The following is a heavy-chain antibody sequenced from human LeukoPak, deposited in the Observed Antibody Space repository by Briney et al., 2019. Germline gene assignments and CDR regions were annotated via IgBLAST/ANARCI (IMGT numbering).Heavy chain of an antibody. D-gene: IGHD6-13*01. V-gene: IGHV1-46*01. Sequence: SVKVSCKASGYTFTSYYIHWVRQAPGQGLEWMGIINPSGGSTSYAQKFQGRVTLTRDTSTSTVYMELSSLRSEDSALYYCARRSSRWYGNYFFDYWGQGTLVTVSS. CDR1: GYTFTSYY. J-gene: IGHJ4*02. CDR2: INPSGGST. CDR3: ARRSSRWYGNYFFDY.